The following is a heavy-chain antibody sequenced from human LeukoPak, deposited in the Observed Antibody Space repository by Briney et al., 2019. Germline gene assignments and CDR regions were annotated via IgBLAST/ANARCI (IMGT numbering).Heavy chain of an antibody. J-gene: IGHJ4*02. Sequence: PGGSLRLSCAASGFTFSSYSMNWVRRAPGKGLEWVSSISSSSSYIYYADSVKRRFTISRDNAKNSLYLQMNSLRAEDTAVYYCARVDSLDFDYWGQGTLVTVSS. CDR3: ARVDSLDFDY. CDR2: ISSSSSYI. CDR1: GFTFSSYS. V-gene: IGHV3-21*01.